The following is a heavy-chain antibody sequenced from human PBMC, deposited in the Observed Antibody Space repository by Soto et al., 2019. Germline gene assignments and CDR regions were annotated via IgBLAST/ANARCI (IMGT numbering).Heavy chain of an antibody. V-gene: IGHV1-18*01. D-gene: IGHD6-13*01. CDR2: INARGGET. Sequence: APVKVSCKASGYTFTSYGISWVRQAPGQGHEWMGVINARGGETKYAQNFQGRVTMTIDTSTSLVYMELSSLRSEDTAVYYCARDGSRWNFDYWGQGTPVTVSS. CDR1: GYTFTSYG. CDR3: ARDGSRWNFDY. J-gene: IGHJ4*02.